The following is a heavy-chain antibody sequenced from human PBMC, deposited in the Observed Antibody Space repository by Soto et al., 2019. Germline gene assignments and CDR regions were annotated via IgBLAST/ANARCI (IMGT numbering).Heavy chain of an antibody. V-gene: IGHV5-51*01. J-gene: IGHJ6*02. D-gene: IGHD2-2*01. CDR1: GYNFTNHW. CDR2: IFPGDSDT. Sequence: GESLKISCKGSGYNFTNHWIGWVRQMPGKGLEWMGVIFPGDSDTRYSPSFQGQVTISADKSTSTAYLQWGSLRASDTAMYYCASGRYCSSTSCYRDYYYYGMDVWGQGTTVTVSS. CDR3: ASGRYCSSTSCYRDYYYYGMDV.